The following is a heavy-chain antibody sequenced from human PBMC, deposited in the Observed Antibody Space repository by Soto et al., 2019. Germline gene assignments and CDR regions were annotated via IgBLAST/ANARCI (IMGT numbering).Heavy chain of an antibody. D-gene: IGHD3-22*01. V-gene: IGHV4-4*02. CDR1: GGSISSSNW. CDR3: ARDGGHYYDSSGYYGWFDP. CDR2: IYHSGST. J-gene: IGHJ5*02. Sequence: QVQLQESGPGLVKPSGTLSLTCAVSGGSISSSNWWSWVRQPPGKGLEWIGEIYHSGSTNYNPSPKSRVTISVDKSKNQFSLKLSSVTAADTAVYYCARDGGHYYDSSGYYGWFDPWGQGTLVTVSS.